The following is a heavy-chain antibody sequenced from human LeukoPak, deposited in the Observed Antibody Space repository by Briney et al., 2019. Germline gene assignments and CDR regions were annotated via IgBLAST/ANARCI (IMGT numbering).Heavy chain of an antibody. Sequence: PGGSLRLSCAASGFTFSSYAMHWVRQAPGKGLEWVAVISYDGSNKYYADSVKGRFTISRDNSKNTLYLQMNSLRAEDTAVYYCARNVDTAMVFYFDYWGQGTLVTVSS. CDR1: GFTFSSYA. J-gene: IGHJ4*02. V-gene: IGHV3-30-3*01. D-gene: IGHD5-18*01. CDR2: ISYDGSNK. CDR3: ARNVDTAMVFYFDY.